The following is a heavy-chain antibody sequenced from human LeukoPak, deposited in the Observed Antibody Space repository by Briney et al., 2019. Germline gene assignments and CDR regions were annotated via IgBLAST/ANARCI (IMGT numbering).Heavy chain of an antibody. CDR2: IYYSGST. Sequence: SETLSLTCTVSGGSISSSRYYWGSIRQPPGKGLEWIGSIYYSGSTYYNPSLKSRVTISVDTSKNQFSLKLSSVTAADTAVYYCARHTRIAAAGTNLFDYWGQGTLVTVSS. CDR3: ARHTRIAAAGTNLFDY. V-gene: IGHV4-39*01. D-gene: IGHD6-13*01. CDR1: GGSISSSRYY. J-gene: IGHJ4*02.